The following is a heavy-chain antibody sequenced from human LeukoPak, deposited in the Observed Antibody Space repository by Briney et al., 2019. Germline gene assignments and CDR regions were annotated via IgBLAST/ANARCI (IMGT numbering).Heavy chain of an antibody. J-gene: IGHJ4*02. CDR2: TSYDETNK. Sequence: GGSLRLSCGASGFTFSNYGMHWVRQAPGKGLEWVAVTSYDETNKYYADSVKGRFTISRDNAKNTLYLQMNSLRAEDTAVYYCARVNVCPRCHFDYWGQGTLVTVSS. CDR3: ARVNVCPRCHFDY. D-gene: IGHD3-16*01. CDR1: GFTFSNYG. V-gene: IGHV3-30*03.